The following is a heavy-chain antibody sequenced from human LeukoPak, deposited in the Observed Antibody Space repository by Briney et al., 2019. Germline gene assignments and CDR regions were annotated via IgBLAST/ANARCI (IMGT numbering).Heavy chain of an antibody. CDR3: ARSAQQLVNNWFDP. Sequence: PSETLSLTCTVSGGSISSSSYYWGWIRQPPGTGLEWIGSIYYSGSTYYNPSLKSRVTISVDTSKNQFSLKLSSVTAADTAVYYCARSAQQLVNNWFDPWGQGTLVTVSS. CDR2: IYYSGST. CDR1: GGSISSSSYY. J-gene: IGHJ5*02. V-gene: IGHV4-39*07. D-gene: IGHD6-13*01.